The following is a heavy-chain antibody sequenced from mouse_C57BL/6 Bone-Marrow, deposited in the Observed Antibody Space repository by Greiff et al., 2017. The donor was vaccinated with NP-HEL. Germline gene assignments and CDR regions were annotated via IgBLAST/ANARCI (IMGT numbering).Heavy chain of an antibody. V-gene: IGHV1-82*01. Sequence: VKVVESGPELVKPGASVKISCKASGYAFSSSWMNWVKQRPGKGLEWIGRIYPGDGDTNYNGKFKGKATLTADKSSSTAYMQLSSLTSEDSAVYFCARRLGRPDYWGQGTTLTVSS. J-gene: IGHJ2*01. CDR2: IYPGDGDT. CDR1: GYAFSSSW. D-gene: IGHD4-1*01. CDR3: ARRLGRPDY.